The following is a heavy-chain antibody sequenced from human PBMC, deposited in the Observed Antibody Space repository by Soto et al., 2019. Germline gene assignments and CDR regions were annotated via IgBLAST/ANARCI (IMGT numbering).Heavy chain of an antibody. V-gene: IGHV3-21*01. D-gene: IGHD3-3*01. J-gene: IGHJ6*02. CDR1: GFTFSSYS. CDR2: ISSSSSYI. Sequence: GGSLRLSFAASGFTFSSYSMNWVRQAPGKGLEWVSSISSSSSYIYYADSVKGRFTISRDNAKNSLYLQMNSLRAEDTAVYYCASLRQSYYYYYGMDVWGQGTTVTVSS. CDR3: ASLRQSYYYYYGMDV.